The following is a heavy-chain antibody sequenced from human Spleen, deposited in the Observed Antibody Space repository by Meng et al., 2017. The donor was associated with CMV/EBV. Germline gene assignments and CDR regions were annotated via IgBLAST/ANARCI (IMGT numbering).Heavy chain of an antibody. D-gene: IGHD4-23*01. CDR3: ARDTSWSYGGSSTFDP. V-gene: IGHV1-18*04. Sequence: ASVKVSCKASGYNFIGYYILWVRQPPGQRLEWMGWISAYTGTTNYARKPQVRVTMTTDTSTSTAYIGLRAMGPADTDVYYCARDTSWSYGGSSTFDPWGQGTLVTVSS. CDR2: ISAYTGTT. J-gene: IGHJ5*02. CDR1: GYNFIGYY.